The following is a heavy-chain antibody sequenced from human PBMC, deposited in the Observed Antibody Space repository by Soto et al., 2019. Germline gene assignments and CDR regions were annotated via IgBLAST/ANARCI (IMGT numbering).Heavy chain of an antibody. CDR2: VTGSGGGT. V-gene: IGHV3-23*01. Sequence: EVQLLETGGNLVQPGGSLRLSCAASGFTFSSYAMTWVRQAPGKGLEWVSTVTGSGGGTYYADSVKGRFTISRDNSKNTVYLQMGSLRVEHTAIYYCARRTPVTTGYYFDFWGQGTLVTVSS. D-gene: IGHD4-17*01. J-gene: IGHJ4*02. CDR1: GFTFSSYA. CDR3: ARRTPVTTGYYFDF.